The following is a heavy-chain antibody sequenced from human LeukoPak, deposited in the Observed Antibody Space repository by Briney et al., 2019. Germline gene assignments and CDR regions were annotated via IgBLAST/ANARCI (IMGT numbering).Heavy chain of an antibody. CDR1: GGSIRSGSHY. J-gene: IGHJ4*02. Sequence: SETLSLSCTVSGGSIRSGSHYWAWIRQPPGKGLEWIGSIYYSGSTYYNPSLENRVTISIDTSKNHFSLKLSSLSAADTSVYYCAKRDDSGGNLVDLWGQGTLV. CDR2: IYYSGST. V-gene: IGHV4-39*02. D-gene: IGHD3-22*01. CDR3: AKRDDSGGNLVDL.